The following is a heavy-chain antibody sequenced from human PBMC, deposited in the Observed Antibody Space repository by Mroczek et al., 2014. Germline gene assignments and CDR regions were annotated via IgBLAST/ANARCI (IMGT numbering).Heavy chain of an antibody. Sequence: QVQLQQWGAGLLKPSETLSLTCAVYGGSFSGYYWSWIRQPPGKGLEWIGEINHSGSTNYNPSLKSRVTISVDTSKNQFSLKLSSVTAADTAVYYCARGFAAPRVTYYYMDVWGKGTTVTVSS. CDR2: INHSGST. D-gene: IGHD2-21*02. J-gene: IGHJ6*03. CDR1: GGSFSGYY. V-gene: IGHV4-34*01. CDR3: ARGFAAPRVTYYYMDV.